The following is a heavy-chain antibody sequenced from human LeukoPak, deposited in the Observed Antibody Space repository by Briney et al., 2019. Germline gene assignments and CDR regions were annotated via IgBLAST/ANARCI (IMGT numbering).Heavy chain of an antibody. CDR3: ARVRGSGWFLYYIDS. D-gene: IGHD6-19*01. CDR2: ISGSSNTI. CDR1: GFTFSTYS. J-gene: IGHJ4*02. Sequence: GGSLRLSCAATGFTFSTYSMNWVRQAPGKGLEWVSYISGSSNTIYYGDSVKGRFTISRDNAKNSLYLQMNSLRAEDTAVYYCARVRGSGWFLYYIDSWGQGTLVTVSS. V-gene: IGHV3-48*01.